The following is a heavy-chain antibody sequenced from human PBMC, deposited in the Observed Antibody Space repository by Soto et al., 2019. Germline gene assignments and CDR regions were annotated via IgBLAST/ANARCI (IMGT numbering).Heavy chain of an antibody. CDR1: GGSISSGGYY. CDR2: IYYSGST. D-gene: IGHD6-13*01. Sequence: KPSETLSLTCTVSGGSISSGGYYWSWIRQHPGKGLEWIGYIYYSGSTYYNPSLKSRVTISVDTSKNQFSLKLSSVTAADTAVYYCARGGAAAGLYYFDYWGQGTLVTVSS. V-gene: IGHV4-31*03. J-gene: IGHJ4*02. CDR3: ARGGAAAGLYYFDY.